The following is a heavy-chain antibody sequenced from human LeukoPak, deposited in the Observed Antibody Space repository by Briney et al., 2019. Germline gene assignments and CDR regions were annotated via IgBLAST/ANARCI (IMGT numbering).Heavy chain of an antibody. CDR1: VFPLSRYW. CDR2: INSDGSST. CDR3: ARGLLWYGELFDY. Sequence: GGSLRLSCAVSVFPLSRYWMHGVRQAPGKGLVRVSRINSDGSSTSYADSVKGRFTISRDNAKNTLYLQMNSLRAEDTAVYYCARGLLWYGELFDYWGQGNRVPVSS. D-gene: IGHD3-10*01. J-gene: IGHJ4*02. V-gene: IGHV3-74*01.